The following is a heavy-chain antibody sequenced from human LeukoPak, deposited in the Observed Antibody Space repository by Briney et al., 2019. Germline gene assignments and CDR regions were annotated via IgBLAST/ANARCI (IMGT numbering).Heavy chain of an antibody. CDR2: FDPEDGET. Sequence: ASVTVSCTVSGYTLTELSMHWVRQAPGKGLEWMGGFDPEDGETIYAQKFQGRVTMTEDTSTDTAYMERSSLRSQGTAVYYCATVQRGNLGDYYDSSGYYYNWGQGTLVTVS. D-gene: IGHD3-22*01. V-gene: IGHV1-24*01. J-gene: IGHJ4*02. CDR3: ATVQRGNLGDYYDSSGYYYN. CDR1: GYTLTELS.